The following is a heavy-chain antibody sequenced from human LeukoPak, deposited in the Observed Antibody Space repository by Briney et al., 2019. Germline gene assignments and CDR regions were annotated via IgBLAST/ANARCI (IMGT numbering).Heavy chain of an antibody. CDR1: GYSISSGYY. Sequence: RPSETLSLTCSVSGYSISSGYYWGWIRQPPGKGLEWIGSIYHSGSTYYNPSLKSRVTISVDTSKNQFPLKLSSVTAADTAVYYCARVSRPNYFDYWGQGTLVTVSS. V-gene: IGHV4-38-2*02. J-gene: IGHJ4*02. CDR3: ARVSRPNYFDY. CDR2: IYHSGST.